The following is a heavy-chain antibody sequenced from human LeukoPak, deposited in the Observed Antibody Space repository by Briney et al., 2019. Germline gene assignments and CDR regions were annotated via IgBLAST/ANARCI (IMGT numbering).Heavy chain of an antibody. V-gene: IGHV4-59*01. J-gene: IGHJ4*02. Sequence: SETLSLTCTVSGGSISSYYWGWIRQPPGKGLEWIGYIYYSGSTNYNPSLKSRVTISVDTSKNQFSLKLSSVTAADTAVYYCAREDGYSSGWYFGYWGQGTLVTVSS. CDR2: IYYSGST. CDR3: AREDGYSSGWYFGY. CDR1: GGSISSYY. D-gene: IGHD6-19*01.